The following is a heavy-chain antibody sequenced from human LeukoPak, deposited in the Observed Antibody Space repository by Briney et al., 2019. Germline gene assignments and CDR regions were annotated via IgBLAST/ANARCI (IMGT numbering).Heavy chain of an antibody. Sequence: PSGTLSLTCGVSGGSISGTNWWSWVRPPPGEGLEWIGEISLGGQTNYNPSLKGRVTMSLDKSSNQLSLHLTSVTAADTATYFCSRESGPFCPFGYWGQGTLVIVSS. V-gene: IGHV4-4*02. CDR1: GGSISGTNW. CDR2: ISLGGQT. D-gene: IGHD1-26*01. CDR3: SRESGPFCPFGY. J-gene: IGHJ4*02.